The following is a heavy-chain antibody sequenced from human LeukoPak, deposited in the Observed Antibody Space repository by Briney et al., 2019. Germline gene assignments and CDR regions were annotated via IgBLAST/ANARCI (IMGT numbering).Heavy chain of an antibody. CDR3: ARDYYDSRGYYSAAFDY. D-gene: IGHD3-22*01. CDR2: ISSDGTIT. Sequence: PGGSLRLSCAASGFTFSNYWMHWVRQAPGKGLEWVSRISSDGTITTYAGSVKGRFTISRDNAKNTLYLQMKSLRAEDTAVYYCARDYYDSRGYYSAAFDYWGQGTLVTVSS. J-gene: IGHJ4*02. V-gene: IGHV3-74*03. CDR1: GFTFSNYW.